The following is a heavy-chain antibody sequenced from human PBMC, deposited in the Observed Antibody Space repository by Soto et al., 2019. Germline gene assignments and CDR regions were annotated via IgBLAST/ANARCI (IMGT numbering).Heavy chain of an antibody. J-gene: IGHJ4*02. CDR3: ARDRPADY. V-gene: IGHV3-48*02. Sequence: EVQLVEYGGGLVQPGGSLRLSCAASGFTFSAHSMNWVRQAPGKGLEWVSYIISSSSTIYYADSVKGRFTISRDNAKNSVYLQMNSLRDEDTAVYYCARDRPADYWGQGTLVTVSS. CDR1: GFTFSAHS. CDR2: IISSSSTI.